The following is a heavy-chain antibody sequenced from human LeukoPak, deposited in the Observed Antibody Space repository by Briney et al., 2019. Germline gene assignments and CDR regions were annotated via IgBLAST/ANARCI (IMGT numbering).Heavy chain of an antibody. CDR2: ISSIGTST. CDR1: GFTFSSYA. D-gene: IGHD5-18*01. J-gene: IGHJ4*02. V-gene: IGHV3-23*01. Sequence: PGGSLRLSCAASGFTFSSYAMSWVRQAPGKGLEWVSAISSIGTSTYYADSVKGRFTISRDNSKNTLYLQMNSLRAEDTALYCCATAAVVKGFDYWGQGTLLTVSS. CDR3: ATAAVVKGFDY.